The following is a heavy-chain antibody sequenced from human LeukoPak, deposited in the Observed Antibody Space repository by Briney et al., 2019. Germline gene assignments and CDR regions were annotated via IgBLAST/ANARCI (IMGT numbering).Heavy chain of an antibody. D-gene: IGHD3-10*01. V-gene: IGHV1-46*01. CDR1: GYTFTSYY. CDR2: INPSGGST. J-gene: IGHJ3*02. Sequence: ASVKVSCKASGYTFTSYYMHWVRQAPGQGLEWMGIINPSGGSTSYAQKFQGRVTMTRDTSTSTVYMELTSLRSEDTAVYYCARPTYGSGSYLDDAFDIWGQGTMVTVSS. CDR3: ARPTYGSGSYLDDAFDI.